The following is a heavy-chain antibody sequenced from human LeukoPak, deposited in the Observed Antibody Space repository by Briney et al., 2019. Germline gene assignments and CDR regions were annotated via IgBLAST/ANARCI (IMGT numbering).Heavy chain of an antibody. J-gene: IGHJ4*02. V-gene: IGHV3-7*01. CDR2: IKQDGSEK. Sequence: PGGSLRLSCAASGFTFSSYAMSWVRQAPGKGLEWVANIKQDGSEKYYVDSVKGRFTISRDNAKNSLYLQMNSLRAEDTAVYYCARDPYSYSRDDYFDYWGQGTLVTVSS. CDR3: ARDPYSYSRDDYFDY. D-gene: IGHD5-18*01. CDR1: GFTFSSYA.